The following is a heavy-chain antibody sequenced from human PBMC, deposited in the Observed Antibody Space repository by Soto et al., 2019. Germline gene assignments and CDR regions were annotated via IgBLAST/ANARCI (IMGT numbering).Heavy chain of an antibody. CDR2: INPSGGST. D-gene: IGHD6-19*01. J-gene: IGHJ6*02. CDR1: GYTFTSYY. Sequence: ASVKVSCKASGYTFTSYYMHWVRQAPGQGLEWMGIINPSGGSTSYAQKFQCRVTMTRDTSTSTVYMELSSLRSEDTAVYYCARDAQWLVRYDYYGMDVWGQGTTVTVSS. V-gene: IGHV1-46*01. CDR3: ARDAQWLVRYDYYGMDV.